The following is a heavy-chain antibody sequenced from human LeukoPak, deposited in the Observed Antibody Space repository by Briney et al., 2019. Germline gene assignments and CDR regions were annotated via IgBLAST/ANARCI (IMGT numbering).Heavy chain of an antibody. CDR2: IWYDGSNK. J-gene: IGHJ1*01. V-gene: IGHV3-33*01. D-gene: IGHD3-3*01. Sequence: GRSLRLSCAASGFTFSSYGMHWVRQAPGKGLEWVAVIWYDGSNKYYADSVKGRFTISRDNSKNTLYLQMNSLRAEDTAVYYCARGEWSLQSAEYFQHWGQGTLVTVSS. CDR1: GFTFSSYG. CDR3: ARGEWSLQSAEYFQH.